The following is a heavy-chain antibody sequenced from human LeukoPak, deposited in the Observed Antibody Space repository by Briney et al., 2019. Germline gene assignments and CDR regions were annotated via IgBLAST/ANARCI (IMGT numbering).Heavy chain of an antibody. D-gene: IGHD6-13*01. CDR2: IPYDGLNR. J-gene: IGHJ5*02. CDR3: AKGPTPLSSRGWIDP. Sequence: CGIHWVRQAPGKGLEWVTFIPYDGLNRIYADSVEGRFTVSRDNSKNTVYLQMNSLRPEDTAVYYCAKGPTPLSSRGWIDPWGQGTLVTVSS. CDR1: CG. V-gene: IGHV3-30*02.